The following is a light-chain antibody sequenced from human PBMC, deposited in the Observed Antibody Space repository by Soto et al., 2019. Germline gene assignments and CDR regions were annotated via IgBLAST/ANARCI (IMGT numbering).Light chain of an antibody. Sequence: EIVMTQSPATLSVSQGERATLSCRASQSVSSNLAWYQQNPGQAPRLLIYGASNRATGIPDRFSGSGSGTEFTLTISRLQSEDFAVYYGQKYKNWPPWTFGQGA. J-gene: IGKJ1*01. CDR2: GAS. CDR1: QSVSSN. CDR3: QKYKNWPPWT. V-gene: IGKV3-15*01.